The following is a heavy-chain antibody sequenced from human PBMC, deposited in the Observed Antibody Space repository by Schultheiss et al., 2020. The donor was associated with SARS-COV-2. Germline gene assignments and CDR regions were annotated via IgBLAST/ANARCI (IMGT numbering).Heavy chain of an antibody. V-gene: IGHV4-34*01. J-gene: IGHJ6*03. D-gene: IGHD1-14*01. CDR1: GGSFSGYY. CDR2: INHSGST. CDR3: ARLQNNLRHYYYMDV. Sequence: SQTLSLTCAVYGGSFSGYYWSWIRQPPGKGLEWIGEINHSGSTNYNPSLKSRVTISVDTSKNQFSLKLSSVTAADTAVYYCARLQNNLRHYYYMDVWGKGTTVTV.